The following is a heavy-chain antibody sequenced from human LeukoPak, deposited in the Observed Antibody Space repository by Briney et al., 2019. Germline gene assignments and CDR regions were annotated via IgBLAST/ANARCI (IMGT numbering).Heavy chain of an antibody. V-gene: IGHV3-49*03. CDR1: GFTFGDYA. D-gene: IGHD3-22*01. CDR3: TREHDSSGYYYWFDP. J-gene: IGHJ5*02. CDR2: IRSKAYGGTT. Sequence: GGSLRLSCTASGFTFGDYAMSWFRQAPGKGLEWVGFIRSKAYGGTTEYAASVKGRFTISRDDSKSIAYLQMNSLKTEDTAVYYCTREHDSSGYYYWFDPWGQGTLVTVSS.